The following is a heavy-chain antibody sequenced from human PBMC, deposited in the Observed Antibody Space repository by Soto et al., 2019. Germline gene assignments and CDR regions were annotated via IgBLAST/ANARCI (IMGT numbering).Heavy chain of an antibody. J-gene: IGHJ6*02. D-gene: IGHD4-17*01. Sequence: SGPTLVNPTETLTLTCTVSGFSLTTGKMGVSWIRQPPGKALEWLAHIFSDNERSYSTSLQGRLTISKDTSGSQVVLSMTNVDPVDTATYYCARMNVDSSQFYYAMDVWGQGTTVTVSS. CDR1: GFSLTTGKMG. CDR2: IFSDNER. V-gene: IGHV2-26*01. CDR3: ARMNVDSSQFYYAMDV.